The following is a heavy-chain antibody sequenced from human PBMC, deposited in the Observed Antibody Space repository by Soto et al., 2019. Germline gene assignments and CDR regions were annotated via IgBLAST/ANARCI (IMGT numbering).Heavy chain of an antibody. CDR1: GGTFSNYA. CDR3: ASWLKEDGIGGNYYSGMDV. D-gene: IGHD1-20*01. J-gene: IGHJ6*02. Sequence: QVQLVQSGAEVKKPGSSVKVSCKASGGTFSNYAFSWVRQAPGQGLEWLGGIMPIFGRADYAQKFRGRVTVTADESTSTAHMELSSLRSEDTAVYYCASWLKEDGIGGNYYSGMDVWGQGTTVTVSS. CDR2: IMPIFGRA. V-gene: IGHV1-69*12.